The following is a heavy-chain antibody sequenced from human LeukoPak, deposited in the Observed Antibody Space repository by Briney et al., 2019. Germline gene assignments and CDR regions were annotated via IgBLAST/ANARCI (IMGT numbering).Heavy chain of an antibody. CDR2: IYTTGST. J-gene: IGHJ3*02. CDR1: GGSISSYY. D-gene: IGHD4-17*01. CDR3: ARDRVTVTHDAFDI. V-gene: IGHV4-4*07. Sequence: SETLSLTCTVSGGSISSYYWSWIRQPAGKGLEWIGRIYTTGSTNFNPSLKSRVTMSVDTSKNQFSLKLSSVTAADTAMYYCARDRVTVTHDAFDIWGQGTMVTVSS.